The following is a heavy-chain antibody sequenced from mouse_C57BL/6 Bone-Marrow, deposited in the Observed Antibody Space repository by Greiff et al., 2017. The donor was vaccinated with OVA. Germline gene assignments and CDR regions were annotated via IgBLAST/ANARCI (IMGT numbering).Heavy chain of an antibody. CDR2: ISYDGSN. J-gene: IGHJ1*03. V-gene: IGHV3-6*01. CDR1: GYSITSGYY. CDR3: AREGGVSRYFDV. Sequence: EVKLMESGPGLVKPSQSLSLTCSVTGYSITSGYYWNWIRQFPGNKLEWMGYISYDGSNNYNPSLKNRISITRDTSKNQFFLKLNSVTTEDTATYYCAREGGVSRYFDVWGTGTTVTVSS.